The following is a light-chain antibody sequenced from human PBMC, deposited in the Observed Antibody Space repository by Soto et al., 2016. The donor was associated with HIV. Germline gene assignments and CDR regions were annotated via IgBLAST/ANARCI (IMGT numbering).Light chain of an antibody. J-gene: IGLJ1*01. CDR3: QAWDSNTAV. CDR2: QDN. V-gene: IGLV3-1*01. Sequence: SYELIQPPSVFVSPGQTASIPCSGDKLGDKYACWYQHKPGQSPVLVIFQDNRRPSGIPERFSGANSGNTATLTISGTQPMDEADYFCQAWDSNTAVFGTGTKVTVL. CDR1: KLGDKY.